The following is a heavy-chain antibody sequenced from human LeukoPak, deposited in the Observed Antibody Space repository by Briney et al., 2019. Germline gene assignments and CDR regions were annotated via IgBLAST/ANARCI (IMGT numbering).Heavy chain of an antibody. V-gene: IGHV3-15*01. CDR3: TGEYYYDSSGYYYFDY. J-gene: IGHJ4*02. Sequence: GGSLRLSCAASGSTFSNAWMSWVRQAPGKGLEWVGRIKSKTDGGTTDYAAPVKGRFTISRDDSKNTLYLQMNSLKTEDTAVYYCTGEYYYDSSGYYYFDYWGQGTLVTVSS. D-gene: IGHD3-22*01. CDR2: IKSKTDGGTT. CDR1: GSTFSNAW.